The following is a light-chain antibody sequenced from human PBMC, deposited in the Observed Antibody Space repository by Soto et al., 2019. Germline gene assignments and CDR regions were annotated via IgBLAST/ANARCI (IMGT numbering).Light chain of an antibody. Sequence: DFVMTQSPDSLAVSLGDRATINCKSSQSILNSSNNKIHLAWYQQKPGQPPKLIIYRASTRESGVPDRFSGSGSGTDFTLTISNLQAEDVATYYCQQYFSAHLTFGGGAKVEI. CDR1: QSILNSSNNKIH. V-gene: IGKV4-1*01. J-gene: IGKJ4*01. CDR2: RAS. CDR3: QQYFSAHLT.